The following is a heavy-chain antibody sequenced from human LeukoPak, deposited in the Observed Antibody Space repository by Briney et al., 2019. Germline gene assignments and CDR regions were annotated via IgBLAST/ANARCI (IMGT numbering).Heavy chain of an antibody. CDR3: ARDRGLGQWLDY. D-gene: IGHD6-19*01. V-gene: IGHV3-23*01. CDR2: LDASAAPT. CDR1: GFTFSSYA. Sequence: PGGSLRLSCAASGFTFSSYAMSWVRQAPGEGLEWVSSLDASAAPTYYADSVKGRFTISRDNSKNSLYLQMNSLRAEDTAIYYCARDRGLGQWLDYWGQGTLVTVSS. J-gene: IGHJ4*02.